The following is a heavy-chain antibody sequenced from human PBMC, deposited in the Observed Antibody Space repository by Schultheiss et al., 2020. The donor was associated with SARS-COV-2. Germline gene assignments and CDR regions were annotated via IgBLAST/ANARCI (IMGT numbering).Heavy chain of an antibody. Sequence: ASVKVSCKASGYTFTSYDINWVRQATGQGLEWMGWMNPNSGNTGYAQKFQGWVTMTRDTSISTAYMELSRLRSDDTAVYYCARGPAGTVTTVPPGGMDVWGQGTTVTVSS. D-gene: IGHD4-11*01. V-gene: IGHV1-8*01. CDR3: ARGPAGTVTTVPPGGMDV. J-gene: IGHJ6*02. CDR1: GYTFTSYD. CDR2: MNPNSGNT.